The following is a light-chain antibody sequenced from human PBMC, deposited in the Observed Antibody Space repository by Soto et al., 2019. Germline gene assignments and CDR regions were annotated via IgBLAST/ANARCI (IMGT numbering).Light chain of an antibody. J-gene: IGLJ2*01. CDR1: STDVGDYKY. V-gene: IGLV2-14*01. Sequence: QFALTQPASVSGSPGQSITISCTATSTDVGDYKYVSWYQQYPGKAPKLIIYEVFNRPSGVSNRFSGSKSGNTASLIVSGLQTEDEADYYCSSYTISSTLVFGGGTKLTVL. CDR3: SSYTISSTLV. CDR2: EVF.